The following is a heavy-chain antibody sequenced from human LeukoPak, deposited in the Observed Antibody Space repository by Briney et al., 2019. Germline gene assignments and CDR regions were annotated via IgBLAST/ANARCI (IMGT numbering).Heavy chain of an antibody. CDR2: INHSGST. V-gene: IGHV4-34*01. J-gene: IGHJ4*02. CDR1: GGSFSGYY. CDR3: ARWSDYYDSSGYSGLDY. Sequence: SETLSLTCAVYGGSFSGYYWSWIRQPPGKGLEWIGEINHSGSTNYNPPLKSRVTISVDTSKNQFSLKLSSVTAADTAVYYCARWSDYYDSSGYSGLDYWGQGTLVTVSS. D-gene: IGHD3-22*01.